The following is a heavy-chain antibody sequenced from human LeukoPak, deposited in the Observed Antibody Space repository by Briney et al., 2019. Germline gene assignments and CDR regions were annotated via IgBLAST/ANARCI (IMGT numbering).Heavy chain of an antibody. J-gene: IGHJ4*02. CDR3: ARDGDGGNSDY. D-gene: IGHD4-23*01. CDR2: IIPIFGTA. Sequence: ASVKVSCKASGSTFSSYAISWVRQAPGQGLEWMGGIIPIFGTANYAQKFQGRVTITADKSTSTAYMELSSLRSEDTAVYYCARDGDGGNSDYWGQGTLVTVSS. V-gene: IGHV1-69*06. CDR1: GSTFSSYA.